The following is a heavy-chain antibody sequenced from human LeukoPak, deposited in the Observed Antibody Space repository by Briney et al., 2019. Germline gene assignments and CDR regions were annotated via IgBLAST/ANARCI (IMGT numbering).Heavy chain of an antibody. CDR1: GFTFSSYG. CDR2: ISYDGSNE. J-gene: IGHJ4*02. CDR3: ARGGSSGYYYAY. D-gene: IGHD3-22*01. V-gene: IGHV3-30*03. Sequence: QSGGSLRLSCAASGFTFSSYGMHCVRQAPGKGLEWVAVISYDGSNEYYADSVKGRFTISRDNSKNTLYLQMNSLRAEDTAVYYCARGGSSGYYYAYWGQGTLVTVSS.